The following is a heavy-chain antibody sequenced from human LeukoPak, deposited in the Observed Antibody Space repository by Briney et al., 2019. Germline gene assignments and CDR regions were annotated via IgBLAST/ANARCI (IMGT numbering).Heavy chain of an antibody. CDR2: IYYSGST. V-gene: IGHV4-39*07. J-gene: IGHJ4*02. CDR1: GGSISSSSYY. D-gene: IGHD3-22*01. Sequence: PSETLSLTCTVSGGSISSSSYYWGWIRQPPGKGLEWIGSIYYSGSTYYNPSLKSRVTISVDTSKNQFSLKLSSVTAADTAVYYCARDPPYDTSGYYFDYWGQGTLVTVSS. CDR3: ARDPPYDTSGYYFDY.